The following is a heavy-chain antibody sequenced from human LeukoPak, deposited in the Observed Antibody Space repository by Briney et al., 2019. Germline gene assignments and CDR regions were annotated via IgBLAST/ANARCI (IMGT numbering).Heavy chain of an antibody. Sequence: SETLSLTCTVSGGSMSPYHWGWIRQPPGKGLEWTGYIYYSGSTNYNPSLNSRVTISVDTSKNQFSLRLSSVTDADTAIYYCARAVSGRLDYWGQGTLVTVSS. CDR2: IYYSGST. V-gene: IGHV4-59*08. CDR1: GGSMSPYH. J-gene: IGHJ4*02. D-gene: IGHD6-19*01. CDR3: ARAVSGRLDY.